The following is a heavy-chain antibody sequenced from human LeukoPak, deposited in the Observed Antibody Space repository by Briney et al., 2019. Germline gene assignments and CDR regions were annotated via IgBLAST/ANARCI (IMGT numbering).Heavy chain of an antibody. J-gene: IGHJ6*02. CDR2: IIPILGTA. V-gene: IGHV1-69*04. Sequence: SVKVSCKASGGTFSSYAISWVRQAPGQGLEWMGRIIPILGTANYAQKFQGRVTITADKSTSTAYMELSSLRSEDTAVYYCARDPSSTTNGMDVWGQGTTVTVSS. CDR3: ARDPSSTTNGMDV. D-gene: IGHD2-2*01. CDR1: GGTFSSYA.